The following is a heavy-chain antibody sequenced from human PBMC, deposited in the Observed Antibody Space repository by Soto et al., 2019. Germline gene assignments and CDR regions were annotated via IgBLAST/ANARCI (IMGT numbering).Heavy chain of an antibody. V-gene: IGHV4-34*01. CDR3: ARHGPGIAAAGTWFYFDY. CDR1: GGSFSGYY. Sequence: PSETLSLTCAVYGGSFSGYYWSWIRQPPGKGLEWIGEINHSGSTNYNPSLKSRVTISVDTSKNQFSLKLSSVTAADTAVYYCARHGPGIAAAGTWFYFDYWGQGTLVTVSS. J-gene: IGHJ4*02. D-gene: IGHD6-13*01. CDR2: INHSGST.